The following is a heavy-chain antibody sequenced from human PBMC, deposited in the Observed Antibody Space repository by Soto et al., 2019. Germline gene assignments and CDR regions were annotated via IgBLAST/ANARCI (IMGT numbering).Heavy chain of an antibody. V-gene: IGHV1-18*04. CDR2: IRTYKSDT. CDR1: GYAFTSYG. CDR3: MRDERDSGTGGNGFYFDL. D-gene: IGHD2-8*02. Sequence: GASVKVSCKASGYAFTSYGMSWVRQAPGQGLEWIGWIRTYKSDTNSAPRLRGRITMTTDTSTSTAYMELRILTSDDAAVHYCMRDERDSGTGGNGFYFDLWGQGTLVTVSS. J-gene: IGHJ4*02.